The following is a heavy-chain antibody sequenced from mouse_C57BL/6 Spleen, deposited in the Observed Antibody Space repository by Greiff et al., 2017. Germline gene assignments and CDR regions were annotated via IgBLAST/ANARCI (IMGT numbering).Heavy chain of an antibody. CDR3: ARSGYYSNYDFDY. D-gene: IGHD2-5*01. CDR1: GYTFTSYT. Sequence: QVQLQQSGAELARPGASVKMSCKASGYTFTSYTMHWVKQRPGQGLEWIGYINPSSGYTKYNQKFKDKATLTADKSSSTAYMQLSSLTSEDSAVYYCARSGYYSNYDFDYRGQGATRTVSS. J-gene: IGHJ2*01. V-gene: IGHV1-4*01. CDR2: INPSSGYT.